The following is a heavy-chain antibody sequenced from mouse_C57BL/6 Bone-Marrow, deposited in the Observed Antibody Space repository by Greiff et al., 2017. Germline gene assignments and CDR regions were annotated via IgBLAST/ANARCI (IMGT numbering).Heavy chain of an antibody. CDR3: THYGCSHYYAMDY. V-gene: IGHV14-4*01. Sequence: EVQLQQSGAELVRPGASVKLSCTASGFNINDDYMHWVKQRPEQGLEWIGWIDPDNGDTDYASKFQGKATMTADTSSNTAYLLLSSLTSEDTAVYYGTHYGCSHYYAMDYWGQGTSVTVSA. J-gene: IGHJ4*01. CDR2: IDPDNGDT. CDR1: GFNINDDY. D-gene: IGHD1-1*01.